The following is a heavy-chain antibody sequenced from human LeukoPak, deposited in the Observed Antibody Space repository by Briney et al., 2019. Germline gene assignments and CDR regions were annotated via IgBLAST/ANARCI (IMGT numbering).Heavy chain of an antibody. J-gene: IGHJ3*02. CDR1: GFTVSSNY. CDR2: SYSGGST. V-gene: IGHV3-66*01. Sequence: GGSLTLSCAASGFTVSSNYMSWVRQAPRPGLEWVSVSYSGGSTYYADAVKGRFTISRDNSKNTLYLPMNSLRAEDAAVYYCARDQDIWGQGTMVTVSS. CDR3: ARDQDI.